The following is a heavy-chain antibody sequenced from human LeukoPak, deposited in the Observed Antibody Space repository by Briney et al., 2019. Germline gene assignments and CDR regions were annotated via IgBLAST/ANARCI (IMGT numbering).Heavy chain of an antibody. V-gene: IGHV3-23*01. J-gene: IGHJ6*03. CDR1: QFTFTSYS. CDR2: ISGGGGST. D-gene: IGHD5-24*01. CDR3: AKSVGDGDKIYYYFYYMDV. Sequence: QPGGSLTLSCAASQFTFTSYSMTWVRQAPGKGLEWVSAISGGGGSTFYADSVKGRFTISRDNIRNVVVLQMNSLRAEDTAVYYCAKSVGDGDKIYYYFYYMDVWGKGTTVTVS.